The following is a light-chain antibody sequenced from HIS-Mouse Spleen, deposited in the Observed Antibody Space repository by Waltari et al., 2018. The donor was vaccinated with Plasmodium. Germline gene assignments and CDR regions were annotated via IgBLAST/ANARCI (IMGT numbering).Light chain of an antibody. CDR2: GAS. Sequence: EIVMTQSPATLSVSPGERATLSCRASQSVSSNLAWYQQKPGPAPRLLIYGASTMATGIPARFSGSGSGTEFTLTISSLQSEDFAVYYCQQYNNWSFTFGPGTKVDIK. CDR3: QQYNNWSFT. V-gene: IGKV3-15*01. CDR1: QSVSSN. J-gene: IGKJ3*01.